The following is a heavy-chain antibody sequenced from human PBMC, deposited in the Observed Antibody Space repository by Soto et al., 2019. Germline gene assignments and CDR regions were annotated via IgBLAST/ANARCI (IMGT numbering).Heavy chain of an antibody. CDR3: ARVFKIWSSSNWYYIDY. CDR2: INRDGSFS. CDR1: GFTFSDYW. V-gene: IGHV3-74*03. D-gene: IGHD6-13*01. Sequence: GGALRLSCSASGFTFSDYWMHWVRQAPGRGLMWVSRINRDGSFSTYADSVKGRFTISRDNAKNTLFLQMNSLRAEDTAVYYCARVFKIWSSSNWYYIDYWGQGSLVTVSS. J-gene: IGHJ4*02.